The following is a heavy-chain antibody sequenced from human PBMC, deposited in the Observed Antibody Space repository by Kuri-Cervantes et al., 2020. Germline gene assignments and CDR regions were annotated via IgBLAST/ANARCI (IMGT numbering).Heavy chain of an antibody. V-gene: IGHV1-18*01. CDR1: GYTFTSYD. CDR3: AREGGYCTGGVCYVDY. J-gene: IGHJ4*02. Sequence: ASVKVSCKASGYTFTSYDINWVRQAPGQGLEWMGWVSAFNGYTNYAQNLQGRVTMTTDTSTNTTYMELRSLRSDDTAIYYCAREGGYCTGGVCYVDYWGQGTLVTVSS. D-gene: IGHD2-8*02. CDR2: VSAFNGYT.